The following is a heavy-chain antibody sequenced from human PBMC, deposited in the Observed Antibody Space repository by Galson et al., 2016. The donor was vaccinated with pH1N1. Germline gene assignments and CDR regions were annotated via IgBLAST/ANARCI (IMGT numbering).Heavy chain of an antibody. Sequence: PALVKPTQTLTLTCTFSGFSLTTTGVGVGWIRQPPGEALEWLALIYWDDDKRYRQSLKNRLTLTNDNSRNEVVLTMTDMDPVDTATYHCVRTIHRLGYGPDYWGQGILVTVSS. D-gene: IGHD3-22*01. CDR3: VRTIHRLGYGPDY. J-gene: IGHJ4*02. CDR2: IYWDDDK. CDR1: GFSLTTTGVG. V-gene: IGHV2-5*02.